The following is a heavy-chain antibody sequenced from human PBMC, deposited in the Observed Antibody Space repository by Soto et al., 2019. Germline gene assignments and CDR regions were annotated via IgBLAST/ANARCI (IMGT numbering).Heavy chain of an antibody. Sequence: GESLKISCKGSGYSFTSYWIGGVRQMPGKGLEWMGIIYPGDSDTRYSPSFQGQVTISADKSISTAYLQWSSLKASDTAMYYCARQSDGSGSYPHYFDYWGQGTLVTVSS. CDR3: ARQSDGSGSYPHYFDY. D-gene: IGHD3-10*01. V-gene: IGHV5-51*01. CDR2: IYPGDSDT. J-gene: IGHJ4*02. CDR1: GYSFTSYW.